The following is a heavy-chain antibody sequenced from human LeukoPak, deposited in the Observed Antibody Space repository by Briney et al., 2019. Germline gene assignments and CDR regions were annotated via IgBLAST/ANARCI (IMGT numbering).Heavy chain of an antibody. CDR2: INDDGSST. Sequence: GGSLRLSCAASGVTFNSYWLHWVRQAPGKGLLWVSRINDDGSSTSYADFVKGRFTISRDNAKNTLYLQMNSLRAEDTAVYYCARVGTYLLDAFDIWGQGTMVTVSS. J-gene: IGHJ3*02. CDR1: GVTFNSYW. CDR3: ARVGTYLLDAFDI. D-gene: IGHD1-26*01. V-gene: IGHV3-74*01.